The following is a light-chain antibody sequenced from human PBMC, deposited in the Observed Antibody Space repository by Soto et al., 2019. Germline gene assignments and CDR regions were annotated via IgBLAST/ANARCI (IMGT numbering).Light chain of an antibody. CDR3: QQRYSTPYT. J-gene: IGKJ2*01. V-gene: IGKV1-39*01. CDR2: AAS. CDR1: QSISSY. Sequence: DIQMTQSPSSLSASVGDRVTITCRASQSISSYFNWYQQKPGKAHKLLIYAASSLQSGVPSRFSGSGSETDFTLTISSLQPEDFATYYCQQRYSTPYTFGQGTKLEIK.